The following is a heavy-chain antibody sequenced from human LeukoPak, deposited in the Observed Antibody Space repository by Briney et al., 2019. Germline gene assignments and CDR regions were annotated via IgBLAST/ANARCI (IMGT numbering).Heavy chain of an antibody. CDR2: IDGRGGDT. V-gene: IGHV3-23*01. Sequence: TGGSLRLSCAASGFTFTTHTMTWVRQAPGKGLECVSTIDGRGGDTYYADSVKGRFTISRDNSRNTVYLQMNRLRAEDTAVYYCAKDRAGTPWADWGQGTLVTVSS. CDR1: GFTFTTHT. CDR3: AKDRAGTPWAD. D-gene: IGHD1-1*01. J-gene: IGHJ4*02.